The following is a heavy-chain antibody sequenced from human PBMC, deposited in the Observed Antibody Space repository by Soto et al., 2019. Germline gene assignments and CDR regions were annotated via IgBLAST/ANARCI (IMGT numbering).Heavy chain of an antibody. D-gene: IGHD3-10*01. CDR3: ATGGVDY. CDR1: GYTFGNNW. J-gene: IGHJ4*02. V-gene: IGHV3-74*01. CDR2: MNRNGSTI. Sequence: AGSLALTCAVAGYTFGNNWLHWVRQAPGKGLEWVAGMNRNGSTINNADSEKGRFTVLKTNAKHTLHLQINSPGVEDPAEYYGATGGVDYWGPGTLVTVSS.